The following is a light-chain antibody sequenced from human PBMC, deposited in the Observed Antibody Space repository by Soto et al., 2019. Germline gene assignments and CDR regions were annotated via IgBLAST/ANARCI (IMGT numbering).Light chain of an antibody. CDR2: AAS. Sequence: DIQMTQSPSSLSASVGDRVTITCRASQSISNYLNWYQQKPGKAPKLLIHAASSLQSGVPSRFSGSGSGTDFTLTVSSLQPEDFATYFCQQSYNTPWTFGHGTKVDI. CDR3: QQSYNTPWT. CDR1: QSISNY. J-gene: IGKJ1*01. V-gene: IGKV1-39*01.